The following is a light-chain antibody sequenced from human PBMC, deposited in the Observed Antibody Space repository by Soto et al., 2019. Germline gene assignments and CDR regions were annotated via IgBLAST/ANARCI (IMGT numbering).Light chain of an antibody. CDR3: QSYASSLSDSTV. J-gene: IGLJ2*01. CDR1: TSNIGAGYD. CDR2: GNS. V-gene: IGLV1-40*01. Sequence: QSVLTQPPSVSGAPGQRVTISCTGSTSNIGAGYDVHWYQQLPGTAPKLLIYGNSIRPSGVPDRFSGSKSGSSASLAITGLRAEDEADYYCQSYASSLSDSTVFGGGTKLTVL.